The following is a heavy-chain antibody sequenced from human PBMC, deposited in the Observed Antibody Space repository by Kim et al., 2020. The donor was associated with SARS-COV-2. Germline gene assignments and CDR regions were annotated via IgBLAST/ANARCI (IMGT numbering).Heavy chain of an antibody. Sequence: ATAYAASVKGRITISRDDSKNTAYLQMNSLKTEDTAVYYCTSSPYYAVDYWGQGTLVTVSS. CDR2: AT. CDR3: TSSPYYAVDY. V-gene: IGHV3-73*01. D-gene: IGHD2-2*01. J-gene: IGHJ4*02.